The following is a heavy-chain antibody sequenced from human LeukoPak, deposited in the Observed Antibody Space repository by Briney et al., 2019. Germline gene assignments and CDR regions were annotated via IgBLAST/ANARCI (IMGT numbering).Heavy chain of an antibody. J-gene: IGHJ6*02. CDR3: TRGPIQLWLYHGMDV. V-gene: IGHV3-49*04. D-gene: IGHD5-18*01. CDR1: GCTFGDHA. CDR2: IRSKTYGGTT. Sequence: GRSLRLSCTVSGCTFGDHAMSWVRQAPGKGLEWVGFIRSKTYGGTTEYAASVKGRFIISRDDSTSIAYLQMNSLKTEDTAVYYCTRGPIQLWLYHGMDVWGQGTTVTVSS.